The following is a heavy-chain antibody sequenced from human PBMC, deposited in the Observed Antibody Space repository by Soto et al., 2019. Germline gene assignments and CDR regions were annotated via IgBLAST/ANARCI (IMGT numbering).Heavy chain of an antibody. V-gene: IGHV1-69*13. CDR3: AVKGPVDTAMNYYYGMDV. CDR1: GGTFSSYA. CDR2: IIPIFGTA. D-gene: IGHD5-18*01. J-gene: IGHJ6*02. Sequence: SVKVSCKASGGTFSSYAISWVRQAPGQGLEWMGGIIPIFGTANYAQKFQGRVTITADESTSTAYMELSSLRSEDTAVYYCAVKGPVDTAMNYYYGMDVWGQGTTVTVSS.